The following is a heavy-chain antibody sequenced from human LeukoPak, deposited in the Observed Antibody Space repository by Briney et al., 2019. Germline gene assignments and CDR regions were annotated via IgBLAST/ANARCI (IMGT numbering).Heavy chain of an antibody. V-gene: IGHV4-59*08. CDR2: IYYSGST. CDR3: ARRGVYWFDP. Sequence: SETLSLTCTVPGGSISSYYWSWIRRPPGKGLEWIGYIYYSGSTNYNPSLKSRVTISVDTSKNQFSLKLSSVTAADTAVYYCARRGVYWFDPWGQGTLVTVSS. CDR1: GGSISSYY. D-gene: IGHD3-16*01. J-gene: IGHJ5*02.